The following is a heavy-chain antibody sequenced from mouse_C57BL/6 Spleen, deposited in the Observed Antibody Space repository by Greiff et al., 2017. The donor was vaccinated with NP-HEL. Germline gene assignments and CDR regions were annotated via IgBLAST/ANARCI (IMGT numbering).Heavy chain of an antibody. CDR3: ARGSNHYYAMDY. J-gene: IGHJ4*01. V-gene: IGHV1-59*01. D-gene: IGHD2-5*01. Sequence: QVQLQQPGAELVRPGTSVKLSCKASGYTFTSYWMHWVKQRPGQGLEWIGVIDPSDSYTNYNQKFKGKATLTVDTSSSTAYMQLSSLTSEDSAVYYCARGSNHYYAMDYWGQGTSVTVSS. CDR2: IDPSDSYT. CDR1: GYTFTSYW.